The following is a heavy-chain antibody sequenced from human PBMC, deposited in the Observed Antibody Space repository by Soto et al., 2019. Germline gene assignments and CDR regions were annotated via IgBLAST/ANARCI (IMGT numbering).Heavy chain of an antibody. CDR3: ARVSYYYDSSGYSNWFDP. CDR2: IYYSGST. Sequence: SETLSLTCTVSGGSISSYYWSWIRQPPGKGLEWIRYIYYSGSTNYNPSLKSRVTISVDTSKNQFSLKLSSVTAADTAVYYCARVSYYYDSSGYSNWFDPWGQGTLVTVSS. D-gene: IGHD3-22*01. V-gene: IGHV4-59*01. CDR1: GGSISSYY. J-gene: IGHJ5*02.